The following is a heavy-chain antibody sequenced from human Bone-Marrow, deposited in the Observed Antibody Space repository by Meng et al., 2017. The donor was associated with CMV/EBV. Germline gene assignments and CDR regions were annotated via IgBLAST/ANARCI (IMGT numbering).Heavy chain of an antibody. J-gene: IGHJ4*02. CDR3: TTDPGDIVVVPADKGGRY. CDR2: IKSKTDGGTT. Sequence: LTCAASGFTFSNAWRSWVRQAPGKGVEWVGRIKSKTDGGTTHYAAPVKGRFTVSRDDSKNTLYLKMNSRKTENTAVYYCTTDPGDIVVVPADKGGRYWGQGTMVTVSS. V-gene: IGHV3-15*01. CDR1: GFTFSNAW. D-gene: IGHD2-2*01.